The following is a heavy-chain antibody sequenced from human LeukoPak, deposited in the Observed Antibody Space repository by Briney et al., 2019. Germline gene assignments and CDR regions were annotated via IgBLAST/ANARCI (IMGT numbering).Heavy chain of an antibody. V-gene: IGHV1-18*01. CDR3: ARRGSGYSYGSGFSCYYMDV. J-gene: IGHJ6*03. CDR1: GYTFSTFG. CDR2: ISGRKGIT. Sequence: ASMKVSCKASGYTFSTFGITWVRQAPGQGLEWMGWISGRKGITNYAQNLQDRVTTTTDTSTTTAYMELRGLRSDDTAVYYCARRGSGYSYGSGFSCYYMDVWGEGTTVTVS. D-gene: IGHD5-18*01.